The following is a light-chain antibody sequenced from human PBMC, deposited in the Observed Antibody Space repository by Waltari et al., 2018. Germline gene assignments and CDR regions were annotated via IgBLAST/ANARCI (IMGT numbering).Light chain of an antibody. CDR2: DVD. CDR3: SSYANSDTWV. V-gene: IGLV2-14*03. CDR1: SSYVGSHNY. Sequence: QSALTQPASVSGSPGQSITISCTGTSSYVGSHNYVSWYQQHPGNAPKLLISDVDKRPSGVSFRFSGSKSGNTASLTISGLQPEDEADYYCSSYANSDTWVFGGGAKLTVL. J-gene: IGLJ3*02.